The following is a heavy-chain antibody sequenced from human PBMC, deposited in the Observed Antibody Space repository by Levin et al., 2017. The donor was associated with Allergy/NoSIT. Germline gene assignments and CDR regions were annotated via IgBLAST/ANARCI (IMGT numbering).Heavy chain of an antibody. D-gene: IGHD6-19*01. CDR1: GFTFSSYA. V-gene: IGHV3-23*01. Sequence: GGSLRLSCAASGFTFSSYAMNWVRQTPEKGLQWVSGISDSGDRTYYADSVKGRFTISRDNSKDTLYLHMSSLRVEDTAVFYCAKDQGGSVAGTGDNFDHWGQGILVTVSS. J-gene: IGHJ4*02. CDR2: ISDSGDRT. CDR3: AKDQGGSVAGTGDNFDH.